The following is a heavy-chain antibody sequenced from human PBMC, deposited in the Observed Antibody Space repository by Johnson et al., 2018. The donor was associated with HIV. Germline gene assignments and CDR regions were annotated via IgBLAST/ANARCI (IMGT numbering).Heavy chain of an antibody. J-gene: IGHJ3*01. D-gene: IGHD2-21*02. CDR2: INYNGGST. CDR3: ARAKDTAYPYDAFDV. Sequence: VQLVESGGGVVRPGRSLRLSCTASGFTFSNYPMHWVRQAPGKGLEWVSGINYNGGSTGYADSVRDRFSISRDNAKNSLYLQMDSLRAEDTAMYYCARAKDTAYPYDAFDVWGHGTMVIVSS. V-gene: IGHV3-20*04. CDR1: GFTFSNYP.